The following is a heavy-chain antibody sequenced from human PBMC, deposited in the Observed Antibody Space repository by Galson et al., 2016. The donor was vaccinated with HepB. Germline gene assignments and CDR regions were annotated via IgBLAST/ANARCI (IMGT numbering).Heavy chain of an antibody. CDR1: GYSFTSYW. V-gene: IGHV5-51*01. Sequence: QSGAEVKKPGESLKISCKGSGYSFTSYWIAWVRQMPGKGLEWMGSFYPGDSDNRYSPSFQGQVTMSADKSISTAYLQWSSLEASDTAMYYCARHPPYSSNYYRGAFDIWGQGTMVTVSS. D-gene: IGHD1-26*01. CDR3: ARHPPYSSNYYRGAFDI. J-gene: IGHJ3*02. CDR2: FYPGDSDN.